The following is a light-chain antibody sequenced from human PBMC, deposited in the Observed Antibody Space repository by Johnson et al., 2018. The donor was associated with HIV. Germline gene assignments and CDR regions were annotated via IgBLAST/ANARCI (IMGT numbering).Light chain of an antibody. V-gene: IGLV1-51*01. Sequence: QSALTQPPSVSAAPGQTVTISCSGSSSNIGSNYVSWYQQVPGTAPKLLIFDTYQRPSGIPDRFSGSKSDTSATLAITGPQTGDEADYFCGTWDTVQTAFFVFGTGTKVTV. J-gene: IGLJ1*01. CDR1: SSNIGSNY. CDR3: GTWDTVQTAFFV. CDR2: DTY.